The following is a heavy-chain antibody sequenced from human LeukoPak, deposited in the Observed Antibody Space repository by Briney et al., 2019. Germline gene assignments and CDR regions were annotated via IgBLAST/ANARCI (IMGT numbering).Heavy chain of an antibody. D-gene: IGHD4/OR15-4a*01. CDR3: ARHGPTREIDY. J-gene: IGHJ4*02. V-gene: IGHV4-4*09. CDR1: GGSISNYY. CDR2: IYTTGST. Sequence: SETLSLTCTVSGGSISNYYWNWIRQPPGKRLEWIGYIYTTGSTNYNPSLKSRVTMSVDTSKNQFSLKLSSVTAADTAVYYCARHGPTREIDYWGQGTLVTVSS.